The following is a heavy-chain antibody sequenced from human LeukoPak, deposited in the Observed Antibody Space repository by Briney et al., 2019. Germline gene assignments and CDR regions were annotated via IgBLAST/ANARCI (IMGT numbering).Heavy chain of an antibody. CDR2: IYYSGRT. Sequence: SETLSLTCTVSGDSVSSGSYYWSWIRQPPGKGLEWIGYIYYSGRTNYSPSLKSRVTISLDTSKNQFSLKLTSVTAADTAVYYCAGADFWGTSPWGQGTLVTVSS. D-gene: IGHD3/OR15-3a*01. J-gene: IGHJ4*02. V-gene: IGHV4-61*01. CDR1: GDSVSSGSYY. CDR3: AGADFWGTSP.